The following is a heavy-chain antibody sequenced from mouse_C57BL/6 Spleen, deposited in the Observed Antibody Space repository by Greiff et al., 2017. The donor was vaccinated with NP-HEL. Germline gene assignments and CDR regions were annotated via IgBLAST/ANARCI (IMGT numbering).Heavy chain of an antibody. V-gene: IGHV5-6*02. J-gene: IGHJ3*01. CDR3: ARHPSYGNPLAY. Sequence: DVKLVESGGDLVKPGGSLKLSCAASGFTFSSYGMSWVRQTPDKRLEWVATISSGGSYTYYPDSVKGRFTISRDNAKNTLYLQMSSLKSEDTAMYYCARHPSYGNPLAYWGQGTLVTVSA. D-gene: IGHD2-1*01. CDR1: GFTFSSYG. CDR2: ISSGGSYT.